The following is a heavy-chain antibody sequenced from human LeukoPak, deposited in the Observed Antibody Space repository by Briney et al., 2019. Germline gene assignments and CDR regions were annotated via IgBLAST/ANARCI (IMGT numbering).Heavy chain of an antibody. Sequence: ASVKVSCKASGYTFTGYFIHWVRQVPGQGLEWMGWINPNSGGTNYAQKFQGRVTMTRDTSISTAYMELSRLRSDDTAVYYCARNYYDSSGYYYWGQGTLVTVSS. J-gene: IGHJ4*02. D-gene: IGHD3-22*01. CDR2: INPNSGGT. CDR1: GYTFTGYF. CDR3: ARNYYDSSGYYY. V-gene: IGHV1-2*02.